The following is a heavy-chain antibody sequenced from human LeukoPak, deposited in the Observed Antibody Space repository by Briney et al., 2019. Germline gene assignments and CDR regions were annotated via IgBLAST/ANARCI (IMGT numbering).Heavy chain of an antibody. J-gene: IGHJ4*02. CDR2: ISSSSTI. CDR3: ARDRGGSYYAFDY. D-gene: IGHD1-26*01. V-gene: IGHV3-48*01. CDR1: GFIFSSYS. Sequence: SGGSLRLSCAASGFIFSSYSMTWVRQAPGKGLEWVSYISSSSTIYYADSVKGRFTISRDNAENSLYLQMNSLRAEDTAVYYCARDRGGSYYAFDYWGQGTLVTVSS.